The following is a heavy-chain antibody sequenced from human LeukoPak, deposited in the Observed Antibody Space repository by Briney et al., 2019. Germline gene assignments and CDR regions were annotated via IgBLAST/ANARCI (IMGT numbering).Heavy chain of an antibody. CDR1: GGSVSDYY. CDR2: INHGGSA. CDR3: ARLGSGWYRVDY. V-gene: IGHV4-34*01. J-gene: IGHJ4*02. D-gene: IGHD6-19*01. Sequence: PSGTLSLTCAVYGGSVSDYYWTWIRQPPGKGLEWIGEINHGGSANYNPSLKSRVTISVDTSKNQFSLKLSSVTAADTAVYYCARLGSGWYRVDYWGQGTLVTVSS.